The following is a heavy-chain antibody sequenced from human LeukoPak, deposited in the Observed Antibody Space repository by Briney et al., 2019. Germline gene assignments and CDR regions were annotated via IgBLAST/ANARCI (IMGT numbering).Heavy chain of an antibody. Sequence: PGGSLRLSCAASGLTFSSYDMNWVRQAPGKGLEWVSYISSSSSYTNHADSVKGRFTISRDNAKNSLYLQMNSLRAEDTAVYYCARDGRGARYSYGYDYWGQGTLVTVSS. D-gene: IGHD5-18*01. CDR1: GLTFSSYD. CDR3: ARDGRGARYSYGYDY. J-gene: IGHJ4*02. V-gene: IGHV3-21*05. CDR2: ISSSSSYT.